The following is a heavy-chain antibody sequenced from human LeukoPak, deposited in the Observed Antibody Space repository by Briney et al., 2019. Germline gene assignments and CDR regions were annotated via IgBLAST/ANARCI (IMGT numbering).Heavy chain of an antibody. V-gene: IGHV4-4*07. CDR2: IYSYGTS. Sequence: SETLSLTCTVSGDSMNRLSWNWIRRPAGKGLEWIGRIYSYGTSSYSPSLKSRITMSVETSKNQISLKVSSVTAADTAVYYCARSYIGKDGYSYFDYWGQGTPVTVSS. CDR1: GDSMNRLS. J-gene: IGHJ4*02. D-gene: IGHD5-24*01. CDR3: ARSYIGKDGYSYFDY.